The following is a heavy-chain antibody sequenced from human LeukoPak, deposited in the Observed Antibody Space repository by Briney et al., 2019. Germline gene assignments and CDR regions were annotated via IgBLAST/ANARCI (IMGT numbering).Heavy chain of an antibody. CDR2: ISYDGGNK. J-gene: IGHJ4*02. CDR3: AKAGDVDY. Sequence: GGSLRLSCAASGFTFSSYGMRWVRQAPGKGLEWVAVISYDGGNKYYADSVKGRFTISRDNSKNTLYLQMNSLRAEDTAVYYCAKAGDVDYWGQGTLVTVSS. V-gene: IGHV3-30*18. D-gene: IGHD7-27*01. CDR1: GFTFSSYG.